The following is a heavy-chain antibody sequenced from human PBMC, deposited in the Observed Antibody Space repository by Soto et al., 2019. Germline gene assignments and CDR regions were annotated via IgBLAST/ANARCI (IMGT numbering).Heavy chain of an antibody. CDR1: GGSISSYY. Sequence: TLSLTCTVSGGSISSYYWSWIRQPPGKGLEWIGYIYYSGSTNYNPSLKSRVTISVDTSKNQFSLKLSSVTTADTAVYYCARGSGQQLSFRIWGQGTMVTVS. D-gene: IGHD6-13*01. CDR2: IYYSGST. CDR3: ARGSGQQLSFRI. J-gene: IGHJ3*02. V-gene: IGHV4-59*01.